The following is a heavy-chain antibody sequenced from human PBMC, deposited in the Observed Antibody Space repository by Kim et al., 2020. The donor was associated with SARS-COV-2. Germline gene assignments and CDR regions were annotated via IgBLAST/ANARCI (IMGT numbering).Heavy chain of an antibody. J-gene: IGHJ6*02. CDR2: ST. CDR3: ARGNYHGMDV. Sequence: STTYADSGKGRFTISRDNAKHTLYLQMSSLRVEDTAVYYCARGNYHGMDVWGQGTTVTVSS. V-gene: IGHV3-74*01.